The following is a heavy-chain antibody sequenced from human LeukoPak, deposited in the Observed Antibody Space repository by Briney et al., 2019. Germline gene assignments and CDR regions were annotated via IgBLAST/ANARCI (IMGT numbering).Heavy chain of an antibody. CDR2: ISGSGGST. V-gene: IGHV3-23*01. D-gene: IGHD3-9*01. CDR1: GFTFSSYA. J-gene: IGHJ4*02. Sequence: GGSLRLSCAASGFTFSSYAMSWVRQDPGKGLEWVSAISGSGGSTYYADSVKGRFTIFRDNSKNTLYLQMNSLRAEDTAVYYCCRYFDWSPDYWGQGTLVTVSS. CDR3: CRYFDWSPDY.